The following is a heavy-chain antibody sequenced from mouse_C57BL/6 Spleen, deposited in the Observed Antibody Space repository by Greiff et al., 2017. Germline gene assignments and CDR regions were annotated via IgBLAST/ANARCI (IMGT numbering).Heavy chain of an antibody. CDR3: ARRYLSYYFDY. CDR1: GYTFTSYW. CDR2: IDPSDSYT. D-gene: IGHD2-14*01. V-gene: IGHV1-50*01. J-gene: IGHJ2*01. Sequence: VQLVESGAELVKPGASVKLSCKASGYTFTSYWMQWVKQRPGQGLEWIGEIDPSDSYTNYNQKFKGKATLTVDTSSSTAYMQLSSLTSEDSAVYYCARRYLSYYFDYWGQGTTLTVSS.